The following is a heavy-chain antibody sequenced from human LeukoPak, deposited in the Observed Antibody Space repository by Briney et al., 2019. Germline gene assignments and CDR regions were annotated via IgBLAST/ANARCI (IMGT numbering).Heavy chain of an antibody. CDR1: GGSISSYY. J-gene: IGHJ4*02. CDR2: IYYSGST. V-gene: IGHV4-59*01. CDR3: ARGAAYIDY. Sequence: SETLSLTCTVSGGSISSYYWSWLRQPPGKGLEWIAYIYYSGSTNYNPSLKSRVTISVDTSKKQFSLKLSSVTAADTAVYYCARGAAYIDYWGQGTLVTVSS.